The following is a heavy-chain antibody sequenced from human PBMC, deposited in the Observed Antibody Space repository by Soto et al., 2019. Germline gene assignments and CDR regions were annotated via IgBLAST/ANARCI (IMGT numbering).Heavy chain of an antibody. Sequence: SETLSLTCTVSGGSISSSSYYWGWIRQPPGKGLEWIGSIYYSGSTYYNPSLKSRVTISVDTSKNQFSLKLSSVTAADTAVYYCAAELLHSYYYGMDVWGQGTTVTVSS. V-gene: IGHV4-39*01. CDR3: AAELLHSYYYGMDV. D-gene: IGHD1-26*01. J-gene: IGHJ6*02. CDR1: GGSISSSSYY. CDR2: IYYSGST.